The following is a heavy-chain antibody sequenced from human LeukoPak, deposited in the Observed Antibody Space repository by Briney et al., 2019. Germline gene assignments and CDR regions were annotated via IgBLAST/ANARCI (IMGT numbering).Heavy chain of an antibody. CDR1: GGSISSGSYY. D-gene: IGHD6-13*01. CDR2: IYTSGST. Sequence: PSETLSLTCTVSGGSISSGSYYWSWIRQPAGKGLEWIGRIYTSGSTNYNPSLKSRVTISVDTSKNQFSLKLSSVTAADTAVYYCARAGIDIETAGTIHNWFDPWGQGTQVTVSS. CDR3: ARAGIDIETAGTIHNWFDP. V-gene: IGHV4-61*02. J-gene: IGHJ5*02.